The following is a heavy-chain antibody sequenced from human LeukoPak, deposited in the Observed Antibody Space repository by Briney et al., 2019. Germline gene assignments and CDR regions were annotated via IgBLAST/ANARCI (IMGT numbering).Heavy chain of an antibody. D-gene: IGHD3-10*01. V-gene: IGHV4-39*01. J-gene: IGHJ4*02. CDR3: ARQEAQKLLWFGLKLVPTTLDY. CDR1: GGSISSSSYY. CDR2: IYYSGST. Sequence: SETLSLTCTVSGGSISSSSYYWGWIRQPPGKGLERIGSIYYSGSTYHNPSLKSRVTISVDTSKNQFSLKLSSVTAADTAVYYCARQEAQKLLWFGLKLVPTTLDYWGQGTLVTVSS.